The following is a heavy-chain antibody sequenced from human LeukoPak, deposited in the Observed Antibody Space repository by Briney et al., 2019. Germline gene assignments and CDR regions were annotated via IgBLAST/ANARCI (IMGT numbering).Heavy chain of an antibody. V-gene: IGHV3-23*01. J-gene: IGHJ3*02. Sequence: GGSLRLSCAASGLTFSSYVMNWVRLAPGKGLEWVSAISGSGGGTYYADSVKGRFTISRDNSKNTLYLQMNSLRAEDTAVYYCAKGGSVVPAAIRGAFDIWAKGQWSPSLQ. D-gene: IGHD2-2*02. CDR3: AKGGSVVPAAIRGAFDI. CDR2: ISGSGGGT. CDR1: GLTFSSYV.